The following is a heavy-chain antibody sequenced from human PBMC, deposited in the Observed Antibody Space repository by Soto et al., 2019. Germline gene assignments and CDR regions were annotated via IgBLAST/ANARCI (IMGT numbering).Heavy chain of an antibody. D-gene: IGHD2-2*01. CDR3: ARRVVPAALGL. CDR2: MHQSGST. CDR1: GGSFGGYY. Sequence: SETLSLTCAVYGGSFGGYYWSWTRQPPGKGLEWIGEMHQSGSTKYNPSLKSRVTLSLDTSQNQSSLKMSSVTAADTAMYYCARRVVPAALGLWGRGTLVTVSS. J-gene: IGHJ2*01. V-gene: IGHV4-34*01.